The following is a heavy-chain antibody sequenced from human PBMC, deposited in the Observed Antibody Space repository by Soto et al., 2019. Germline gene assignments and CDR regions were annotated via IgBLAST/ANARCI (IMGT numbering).Heavy chain of an antibody. D-gene: IGHD2-8*02. J-gene: IGHJ4*02. CDR1: GGAFSGYY. CDR3: AREKITGLFDY. V-gene: IGHV4-34*01. Sequence: QVQLQQWGAGLLKPSETLSLTCAVYGGAFSGYYWTWIRQPPGTALVGIGEINHNGSTNYNPSLSSRVTISVDTSKNQFSLKLTSVTAADTAAYYCAREKITGLFDYWGQGTLVTVSS. CDR2: INHNGST.